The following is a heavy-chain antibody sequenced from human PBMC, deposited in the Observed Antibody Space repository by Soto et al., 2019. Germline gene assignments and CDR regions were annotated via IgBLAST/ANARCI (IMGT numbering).Heavy chain of an antibody. D-gene: IGHD6-13*01. CDR2: IYTSGST. J-gene: IGHJ5*02. V-gene: IGHV4-4*07. Sequence: PSETLSLTCTVSGGFISSYYWSWIRQPAGKGLEWIGRIYTSGSTNYNPSLKSRVTMSVDTSKNQFSLKLSSVTAADTAVYYCARELGVAAAGMVWFDPWGQGTLVTVSS. CDR3: ARELGVAAAGMVWFDP. CDR1: GGFISSYY.